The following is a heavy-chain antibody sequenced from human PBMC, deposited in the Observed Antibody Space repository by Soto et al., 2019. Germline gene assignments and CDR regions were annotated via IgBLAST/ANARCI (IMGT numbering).Heavy chain of an antibody. Sequence: GASVKVSCKASGYTFTSYHMHWVRQAPGQGLEWIGKINPNGATTSYAQKFQGRVTMTRDTSTSTVYMELSSLRSEDTAVYYCAREGPFYYDSSAYKHGPKWFDPWGQGTLVTVSS. D-gene: IGHD3-22*01. CDR2: INPNGATT. V-gene: IGHV1-46*01. J-gene: IGHJ5*02. CDR1: GYTFTSYH. CDR3: AREGPFYYDSSAYKHGPKWFDP.